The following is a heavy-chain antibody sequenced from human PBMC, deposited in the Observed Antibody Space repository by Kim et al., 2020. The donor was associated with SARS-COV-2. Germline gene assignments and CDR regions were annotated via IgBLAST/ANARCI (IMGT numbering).Heavy chain of an antibody. Sequence: GRFTISRDNAKNSLYLQMNSLRVEDTAVYHCAKDETYDILTGYYENNWFDPWGQGTLVTVSS. CDR3: AKDETYDILTGYYENNWFDP. V-gene: IGHV3-20*01. D-gene: IGHD3-9*01. J-gene: IGHJ5*02.